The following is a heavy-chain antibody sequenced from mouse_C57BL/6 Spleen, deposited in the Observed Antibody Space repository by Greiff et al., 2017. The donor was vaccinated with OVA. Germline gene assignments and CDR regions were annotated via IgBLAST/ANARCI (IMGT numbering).Heavy chain of an antibody. CDR3: TRDPFDYYGSFAD. CDR1: GFTFSSYA. Sequence: EVNVVESGEGLVKPGGSLKLSCAASGFTFSSYAMSWVRQTPEKRLEWVAYISSGGDYIYYADTVKGRFTISRDNARNTLYLQMSSLKSEDTAMYYCTRDPFDYYGSFADWGQGTLVTVSA. D-gene: IGHD1-1*01. J-gene: IGHJ3*01. V-gene: IGHV5-9-1*02. CDR2: ISSGGDYI.